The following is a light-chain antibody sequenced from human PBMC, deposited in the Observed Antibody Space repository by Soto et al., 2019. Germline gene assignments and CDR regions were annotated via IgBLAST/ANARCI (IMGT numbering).Light chain of an antibody. Sequence: EIVLTQSPGTLSLSPGERATLSCRASQSISSSYLAWYQQKPGQAPRLLIYGASSRATGTPDRFSGSGSGTDFTLTISRLEPEDFAVSYCQQYYSSPWTFGLGTKVDIK. CDR1: QSISSSY. CDR2: GAS. V-gene: IGKV3-20*01. J-gene: IGKJ1*01. CDR3: QQYYSSPWT.